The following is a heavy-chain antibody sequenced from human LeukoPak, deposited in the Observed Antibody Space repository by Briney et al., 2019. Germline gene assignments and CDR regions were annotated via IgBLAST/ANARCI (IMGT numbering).Heavy chain of an antibody. Sequence: SETLSLTCTVSGGSISSYYRSWIRQPPGKGLVWIGYIYYSGSTNYNPSLKSRVTISVDTSKNQFSLKLSSVTAADTAVYYCARLGILYSSGWYRGSDTFDYWGQGTLVTVSS. J-gene: IGHJ4*02. CDR3: ARLGILYSSGWYRGSDTFDY. CDR2: IYYSGST. CDR1: GGSISSYY. D-gene: IGHD6-19*01. V-gene: IGHV4-59*08.